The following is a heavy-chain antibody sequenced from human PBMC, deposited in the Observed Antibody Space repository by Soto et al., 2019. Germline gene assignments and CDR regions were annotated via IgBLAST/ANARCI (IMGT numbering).Heavy chain of an antibody. Sequence: GGSLRLSCAASGFTLTKASMSWVRQAPGKGLEWVGHIKSNADGGATDYAAPVKGRFTISRDDSKNTLYLQMNSLKTEDTAVYYCTTTTAAYDILTGFAPGPHIWGQGTMVTVSS. V-gene: IGHV3-15*01. D-gene: IGHD3-9*01. CDR1: GFTLTKAS. J-gene: IGHJ3*02. CDR2: IKSNADGGAT. CDR3: TTTTAAYDILTGFAPGPHI.